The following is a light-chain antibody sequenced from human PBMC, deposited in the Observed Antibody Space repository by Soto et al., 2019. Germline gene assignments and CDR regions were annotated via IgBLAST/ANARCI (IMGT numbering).Light chain of an antibody. Sequence: QSALTQPRSVSGSPGQSVAISCTGTSSDVGGYNYVSWYQRHPGKAPKLMIYDVTKRPSGVPDRFSASKSGNTASLTISGLQADDEADYYCCSYAGSYSYVFGTGTKVTVL. CDR2: DVT. CDR1: SSDVGGYNY. V-gene: IGLV2-11*01. CDR3: CSYAGSYSYV. J-gene: IGLJ1*01.